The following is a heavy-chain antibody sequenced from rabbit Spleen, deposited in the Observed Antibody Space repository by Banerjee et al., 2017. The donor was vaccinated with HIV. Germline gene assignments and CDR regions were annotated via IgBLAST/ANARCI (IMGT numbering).Heavy chain of an antibody. D-gene: IGHD1-1*01. V-gene: IGHV1S45*01. CDR2: TYIESGST. CDR3: ARSTNSSSTNRTFNL. J-gene: IGHJ4*02. Sequence: EGLEGYRGERVRPGGSRAVTGRGSGREATPYWMSWVRQSPGKGLEWIGCTYIESGSTYYAILANGRFNISKTTSSTATLHMSSLTAADTATYFCARSTNSSSTNRTFNLWGQGTLVTVS. CDR1: GREATPYW.